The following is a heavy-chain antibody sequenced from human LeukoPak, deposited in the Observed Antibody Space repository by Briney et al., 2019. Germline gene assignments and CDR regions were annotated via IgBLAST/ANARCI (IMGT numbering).Heavy chain of an antibody. V-gene: IGHV4-59*01. D-gene: IGHD6-13*01. Sequence: SETLSLTCTVSGGSISSYYWSWIRQPPGKGLEWIGYIYYSGSTNYNASLTNRVTISVDTSKNQFSLKLSSVTAADTAVYYCARDRAAAGTGGLDYWGQGTLVTVSS. CDR2: IYYSGST. CDR1: GGSISSYY. CDR3: ARDRAAAGTGGLDY. J-gene: IGHJ4*02.